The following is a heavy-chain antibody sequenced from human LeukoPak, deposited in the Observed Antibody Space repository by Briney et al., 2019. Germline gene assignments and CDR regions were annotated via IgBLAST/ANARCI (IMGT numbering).Heavy chain of an antibody. CDR3: AKVGASFYYGMDV. CDR2: ISGSGGSA. Sequence: GGSLRLSCAASGFTFSSYAMSWVRQAPGKGLEWVSAISGSGGSAYYADSVKGRFTISRDNSKNTLYLQMNSLRAEDTAVYYCAKVGASFYYGMDVWGQGTTVTVSS. CDR1: GFTFSSYA. V-gene: IGHV3-23*01. J-gene: IGHJ6*02. D-gene: IGHD1-1*01.